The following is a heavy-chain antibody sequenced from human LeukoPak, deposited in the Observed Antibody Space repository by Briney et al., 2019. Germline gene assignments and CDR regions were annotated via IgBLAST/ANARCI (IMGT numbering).Heavy chain of an antibody. CDR1: GFTFYDYG. Sequence: GGSLRLSRAASGFTFYDYGMNWVRQAPGKGLEWVSGINWNGGRTDYADSVKGRFTISRDNAKNSLYLQMNSLRVEDTALYYCARAPGDSSSWYYYYMDVWGKGTTVTVSS. CDR2: INWNGGRT. V-gene: IGHV3-20*04. CDR3: ARAPGDSSSWYYYYMDV. J-gene: IGHJ6*03. D-gene: IGHD6-13*01.